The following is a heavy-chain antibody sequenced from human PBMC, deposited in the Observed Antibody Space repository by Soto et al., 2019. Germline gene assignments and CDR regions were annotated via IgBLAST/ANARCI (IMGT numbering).Heavy chain of an antibody. D-gene: IGHD4-17*01. CDR3: ARVAEMGTVTEGYYYMDV. J-gene: IGHJ6*03. CDR2: IIPILGVA. Sequence: QVQLVQSGAKVKKPGSSVKVSCKASGHTFSNHTISWVRQAPGQGLEWMGRIIPILGVANYAQKFQGRVTITADKSTTTAYMELSSLRSADTAVYYCARVAEMGTVTEGYYYMDVWGKGTTVTVSS. CDR1: GHTFSNHT. V-gene: IGHV1-69*04.